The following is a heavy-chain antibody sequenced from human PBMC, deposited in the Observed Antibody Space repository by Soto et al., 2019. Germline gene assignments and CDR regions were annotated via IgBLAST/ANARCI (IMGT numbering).Heavy chain of an antibody. J-gene: IGHJ6*02. CDR1: GFDLTSSR. Sequence: GGSLRLSCVASGFDLTSSRMNWVRQAPGKGLEWVASTSGSGKDTFYRHSVKGRFAISRDSAGTSLFLRMDSVKVEDTAVYHCARVHLVAGSAFYCAMDVWGPGTAVTVSS. CDR3: ARVHLVAGSAFYCAMDV. CDR2: TSGSGKDT. D-gene: IGHD6-6*01. V-gene: IGHV3-21*01.